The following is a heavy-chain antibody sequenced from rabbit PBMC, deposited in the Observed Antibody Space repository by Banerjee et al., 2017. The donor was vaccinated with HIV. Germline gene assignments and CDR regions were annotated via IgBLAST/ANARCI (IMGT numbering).Heavy chain of an antibody. J-gene: IGHJ4*01. CDR1: GFSFSSNYN. CDR2: IYAGSSGST. Sequence: QSLEESGGALVKPGASLTLTCTASGFSFSSNYNMCWVRQAPGKGLEWIACIYAGSSGSTYYATWAKGRFTISKTSSTTVTLQMTSLTAADTATYFCARSDSYADYAGDGYATLGYFNLWGPGTLVTVS. CDR3: ARSDSYADYAGDGYATLGYFNL. D-gene: IGHD6-1*01. V-gene: IGHV1S40*01.